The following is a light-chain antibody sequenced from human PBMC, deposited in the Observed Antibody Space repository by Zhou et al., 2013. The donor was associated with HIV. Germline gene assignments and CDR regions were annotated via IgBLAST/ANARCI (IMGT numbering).Light chain of an antibody. V-gene: IGKV1-5*01. CDR2: QAF. CDR1: ETVGRS. J-gene: IGKJ1*01. Sequence: IQMTQSPSIVSAFPGDRVTITCRANETVGRSLAWYQQKPGKAPKLLIYQAFNLQAGVSSRFSGSGSETHFTLTISGLHPDDFATYFCQQYHTYPWTFGQGT. CDR3: QQYHTYPWT.